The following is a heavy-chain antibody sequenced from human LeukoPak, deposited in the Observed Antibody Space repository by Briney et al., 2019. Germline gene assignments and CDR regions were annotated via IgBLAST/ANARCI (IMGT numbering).Heavy chain of an antibody. D-gene: IGHD2-2*01. CDR1: GGSISSSSYY. CDR3: ARHTRIVVVPAAMNGVIQH. Sequence: SETLSLTCTVSGGSISSSSYYWGWIRQPPGKGLEWIGSIYYSGSTYYNPSLKSRVTISVDTPKNQFSLKLSSVTAADTAVYYCARHTRIVVVPAAMNGVIQHWGQGTLVTVSS. J-gene: IGHJ1*01. V-gene: IGHV4-39*01. CDR2: IYYSGST.